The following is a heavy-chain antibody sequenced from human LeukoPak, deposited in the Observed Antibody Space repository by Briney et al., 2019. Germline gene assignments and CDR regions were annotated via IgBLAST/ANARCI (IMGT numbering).Heavy chain of an antibody. CDR2: ISHGGQT. D-gene: IGHD3-10*01. Sequence: PSETLSLTCTVYGGSISSHYWSWVRQPPGKALECIGYISHGGQTLSNPSLSSRVIISVDTSNNQFSLKLTSVTAADTAVYFCARDTYYTSGTYYIDYFDSWGQGALVTVSS. J-gene: IGHJ4*02. CDR3: ARDTYYTSGTYYIDYFDS. V-gene: IGHV4-59*11. CDR1: GGSISSHY.